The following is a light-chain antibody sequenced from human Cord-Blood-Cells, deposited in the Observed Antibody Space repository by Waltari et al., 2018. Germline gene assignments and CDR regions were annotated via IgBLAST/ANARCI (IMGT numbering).Light chain of an antibody. V-gene: IGKV3-11*01. CDR2: DAS. J-gene: IGKJ2*01. CDR3: QQRSNWPPYT. CDR1: QSVSSY. Sequence: EIVLTQSPATLSLSPGEIATLSCRASQSVSSYLAWYQQKPGQAPRLLIYDASNRATGIPARFSGSGSWTDFTLTISSLEPEDFAVYYCQQRSNWPPYTFGQGTKLEIK.